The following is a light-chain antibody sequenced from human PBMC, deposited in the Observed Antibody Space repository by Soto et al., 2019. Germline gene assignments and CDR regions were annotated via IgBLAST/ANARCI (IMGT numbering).Light chain of an antibody. Sequence: QSVLTQPASVSGSPGQSITISCTGTSSDVGGYNYVSWYQQHPGKAPKLMIYDVSNRPSGVSNRFSGSKSGNTASLTISGLQAEDEGDYYCSSYPSSILFGVGTKLTVL. CDR3: SSYPSSIL. V-gene: IGLV2-14*01. CDR2: DVS. J-gene: IGLJ2*01. CDR1: SSDVGGYNY.